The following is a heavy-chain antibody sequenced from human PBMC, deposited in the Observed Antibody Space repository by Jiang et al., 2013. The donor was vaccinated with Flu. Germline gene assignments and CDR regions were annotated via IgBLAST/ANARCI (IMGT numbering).Heavy chain of an antibody. CDR1: GVPSNTYT. J-gene: IGHJ6*02. D-gene: IGHD6-19*01. CDR2: IMPITGAM. V-gene: IGHV1-69*06. CDR3: ASDDRFYRSENHYFYYSGKDV. Sequence: SGAEVKKPGSSVKVSCRTSGVPSNTYTISWVRQAPGQGLEWMGGIMPITGAMRYAQKFQGRVTITADKSTATTYLELSSLTSEDTAVYYCASDDRFYRSENHYFYYSGKDVWGQGTTVTVSS.